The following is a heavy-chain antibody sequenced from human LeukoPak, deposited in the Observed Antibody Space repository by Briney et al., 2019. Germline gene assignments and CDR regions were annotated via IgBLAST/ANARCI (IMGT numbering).Heavy chain of an antibody. CDR2: ISADGNII. CDR3: AKDPFGQWLLILDY. D-gene: IGHD6-19*01. Sequence: GGSLRLSCEASGFTFRNYYISWFRQAPGKGLEWVSWISADGNIIRYADSVKGRFIISRDNTGNSLYLQMNSLRAEDTAVYYCAKDPFGQWLLILDYWGQGTLVTVSS. CDR1: GFTFRNYY. V-gene: IGHV3-11*01. J-gene: IGHJ4*02.